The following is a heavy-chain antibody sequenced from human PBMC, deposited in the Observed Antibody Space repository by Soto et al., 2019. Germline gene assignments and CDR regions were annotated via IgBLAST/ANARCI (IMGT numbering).Heavy chain of an antibody. CDR2: ISSSSSYI. J-gene: IGHJ4*02. CDR3: AREAVDIVAATYYFDY. Sequence: GGSLRLSCAASGFTFSSYSMNWVRQAPGKGLECVSSISSSSSYIYQADSVKGRFTISRDNAKNSLHLQMNSLRAEDTAVYYCAREAVDIVAATYYFDYWGQGTLVTVSS. CDR1: GFTFSSYS. V-gene: IGHV3-21*01. D-gene: IGHD5-12*01.